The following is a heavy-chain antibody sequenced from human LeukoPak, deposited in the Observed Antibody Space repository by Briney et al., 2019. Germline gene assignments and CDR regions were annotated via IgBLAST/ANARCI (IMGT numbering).Heavy chain of an antibody. J-gene: IGHJ6*02. Sequence: GGSLRLSCAASGFSFSSFAMHWVRQAPGKGLEWVAVISYDGNNKYDADSVKGRFTISRENSKNTLYLQMNSLRGEDTAVYYCAREAAAGPYYYHYYGMDVWGQGTTVTVSS. D-gene: IGHD6-13*01. CDR3: AREAAAGPYYYHYYGMDV. V-gene: IGHV3-30-3*01. CDR1: GFSFSSFA. CDR2: ISYDGNNK.